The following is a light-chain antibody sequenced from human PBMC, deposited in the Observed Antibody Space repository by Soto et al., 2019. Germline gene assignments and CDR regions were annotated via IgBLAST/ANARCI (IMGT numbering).Light chain of an antibody. Sequence: EVVMTQSPATLSVSPGERATLCCRASQNVGTNLAWYQQKPAQAPRLLIYGASTRATGIPARFSGSGSGTHFTPTISSLQSEDFGVYYCQHYNNWPPYSFGQGTKVDIK. CDR1: QNVGTN. J-gene: IGKJ2*03. CDR3: QHYNNWPPYS. V-gene: IGKV3-15*01. CDR2: GAS.